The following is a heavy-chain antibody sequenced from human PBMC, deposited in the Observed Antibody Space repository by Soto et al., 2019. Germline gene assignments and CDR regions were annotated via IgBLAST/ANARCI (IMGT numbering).Heavy chain of an antibody. CDR1: GYSFTSYW. V-gene: IGHV5-51*01. D-gene: IGHD6-13*01. CDR2: IYPGDSDT. J-gene: IGHJ5*02. CDR3: ARSDLSSWYRNWFDP. Sequence: PGESLKISCKGSGYSFTSYWIGWVRQMPGKGLEWMGIIYPGDSDTRYSPSFQGQVTISADKSISTAYLQWSSLKASDTAMYSCARSDLSSWYRNWFDPWGQGTLVTVSS.